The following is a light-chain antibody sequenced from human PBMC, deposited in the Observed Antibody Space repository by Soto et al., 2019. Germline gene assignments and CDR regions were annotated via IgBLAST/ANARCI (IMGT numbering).Light chain of an antibody. V-gene: IGKV3-15*01. CDR3: QQYNNWPFT. CDR2: GAS. Sequence: EIVMTQSPATLSVSPGERATLSCRASQSVSSNLAWYQQKPGQAPRLLIYGASTRATGIPAMFSGSGSGTEFTLTISSLQSEYFAVYYCQQYNNWPFTFGGGTKVEIK. J-gene: IGKJ4*01. CDR1: QSVSSN.